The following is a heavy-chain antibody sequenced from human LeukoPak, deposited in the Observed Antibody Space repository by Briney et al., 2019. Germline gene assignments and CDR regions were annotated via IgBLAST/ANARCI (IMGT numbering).Heavy chain of an antibody. D-gene: IGHD2-2*01. CDR3: ARVAEYHLLYYFDY. J-gene: IGHJ4*02. Sequence: AASVKVSCKASGFTFTSYGFTWVRQAPGQGLAWMGWISAYNGDTKYAQNLQDRVTMTTDTSTSTAYMDLRSLRSDDTAVYFCARVAEYHLLYYFDYWGQGTLVTVSS. V-gene: IGHV1-18*01. CDR2: ISAYNGDT. CDR1: GFTFTSYG.